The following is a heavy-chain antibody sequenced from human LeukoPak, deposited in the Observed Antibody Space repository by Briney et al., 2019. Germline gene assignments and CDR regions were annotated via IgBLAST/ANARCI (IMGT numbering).Heavy chain of an antibody. D-gene: IGHD6-19*01. V-gene: IGHV3-48*03. Sequence: PGGSLRLSCAASGFTFSSYEMNWVRQAPGKGLEWVSYISSSGSTIYYADSVKGRFTISRDNAKNSLYLQMNSLRAEDTAVYYCARFGGSGWSLDYWGQGTLVTVSS. CDR2: ISSSGSTI. CDR1: GFTFSSYE. J-gene: IGHJ4*02. CDR3: ARFGGSGWSLDY.